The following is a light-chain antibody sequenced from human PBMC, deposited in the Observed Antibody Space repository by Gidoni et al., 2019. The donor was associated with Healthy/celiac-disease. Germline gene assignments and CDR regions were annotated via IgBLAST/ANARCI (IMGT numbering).Light chain of an antibody. CDR3: QSYDSSLSGFYVV. J-gene: IGLJ2*01. CDR2: GNS. CDR1: SSNIGAGYD. V-gene: IGLV1-40*01. Sequence: QSVLTQPPSVSGAPGQSVTISCTGSSSNIGAGYDVHWYQQLPGTAPKLLIYGNSNRPSGVPDRFSGSKSGTSASLAITGLQAEDEADYYCQSYDSSLSGFYVVFGGGTKLTVL.